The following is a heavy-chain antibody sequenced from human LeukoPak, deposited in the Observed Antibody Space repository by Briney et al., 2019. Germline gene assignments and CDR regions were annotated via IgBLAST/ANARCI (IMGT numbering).Heavy chain of an antibody. J-gene: IGHJ6*02. D-gene: IGHD1-26*01. CDR2: LLYNGNT. V-gene: IGHV4-39*01. Sequence: PSETLSLTCTVAGGSISSDVHYWDWIRQAPGKGLEWVGSLLYNGNTWYNPSLESRVTISVDTSENQFSLRLTSVNAADTALYFCTRRGSGNGGTYAGMDVWGPGTSVTVSS. CDR1: GGSISSDVHY. CDR3: TRRGSGNGGTYAGMDV.